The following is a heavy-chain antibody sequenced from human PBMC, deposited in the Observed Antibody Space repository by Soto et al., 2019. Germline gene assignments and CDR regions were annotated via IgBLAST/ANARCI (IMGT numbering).Heavy chain of an antibody. V-gene: IGHV1-18*01. CDR1: GYTFTSYG. CDR3: ARDLGPEGQQLVPLDY. Sequence: QVQLVQSGAEVKKPGASVKVSCKASGYTFTSYGISWVRQAPGQGLEGMGWISDYNGNTNYAQKLQGRVTMTTDTSTSTAYMELRSLRSDDTAVYYCARDLGPEGQQLVPLDYWGQGTLVTVSS. CDR2: ISDYNGNT. D-gene: IGHD6-13*01. J-gene: IGHJ4*02.